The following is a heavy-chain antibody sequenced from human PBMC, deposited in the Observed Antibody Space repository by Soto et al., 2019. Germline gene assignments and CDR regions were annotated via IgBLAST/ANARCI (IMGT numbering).Heavy chain of an antibody. Sequence: EVQLVESGGGLVQPGGSLRLSCAASGFTVSSNYMSWVRQAPGKGLEWVSVIYSGGSTYYADSVKGRFTISRDNSKNTLYLQMNSLGAEDTAVYYCARDGVASNYFYYYMDVWGKGPTVTVSS. CDR1: GFTVSSNY. V-gene: IGHV3-66*01. CDR3: ARDGVASNYFYYYMDV. J-gene: IGHJ6*03. CDR2: IYSGGST. D-gene: IGHD3-16*01.